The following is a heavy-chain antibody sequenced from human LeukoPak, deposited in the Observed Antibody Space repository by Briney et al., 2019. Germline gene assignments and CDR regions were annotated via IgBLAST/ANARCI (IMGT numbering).Heavy chain of an antibody. CDR2: IYYSGST. Sequence: SETLSLTCTVSGGSISSGGYYWSWIRQHPGKGLEWIGYIYYSGSTYYNPSLKSRVTISVDMSKNQFSLKLSSVTAADTAVYYCARGPHQEGEWLVPFRYWGQGTLVTVSS. CDR3: ARGPHQEGEWLVPFRY. D-gene: IGHD6-19*01. CDR1: GGSISSGGYY. V-gene: IGHV4-31*03. J-gene: IGHJ4*02.